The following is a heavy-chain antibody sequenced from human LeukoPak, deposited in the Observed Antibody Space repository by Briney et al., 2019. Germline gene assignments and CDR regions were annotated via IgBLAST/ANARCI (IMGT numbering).Heavy chain of an antibody. CDR2: IYYSGST. V-gene: IGHV4-59*01. Sequence: SETLSLTCTVSAGSISGYYWSWIRQPPGKGLEWIGYIYYSGSTNYNPSLMSRVTISIDTSKNQFSLKLSSVTAADTAVYYCARDLGYYGSGGSDWFDPWGQGTLVTVSS. CDR1: AGSISGYY. D-gene: IGHD3-10*01. CDR3: ARDLGYYGSGGSDWFDP. J-gene: IGHJ5*02.